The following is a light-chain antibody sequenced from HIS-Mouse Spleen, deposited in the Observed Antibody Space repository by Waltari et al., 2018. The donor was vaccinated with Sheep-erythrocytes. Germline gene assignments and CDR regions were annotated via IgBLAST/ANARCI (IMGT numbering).Light chain of an antibody. V-gene: IGLV2-11*02. CDR2: DVS. Sequence: QSALTQPRSVSGSPGQSVPISCTGTSSDLGWYNYVSWYQQHPGKAPKLMIYDVSKRPSGVPDRFSGSKSGNTASLTISGLQAEDEADYYCCSYAGSYNHVFATGTKVTVL. CDR1: SSDLGWYNY. CDR3: CSYAGSYNHV. J-gene: IGLJ1*01.